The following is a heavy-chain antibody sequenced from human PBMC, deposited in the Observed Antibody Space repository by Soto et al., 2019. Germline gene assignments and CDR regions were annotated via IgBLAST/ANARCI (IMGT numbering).Heavy chain of an antibody. CDR3: ARDARNADYDY. Sequence: EVQLVESGGGLVQSGGSLRLSCAVSGFTFSTHAMNWVRQAPGKGLEWVAYIHGTRSIIYYADSVKGRFTISRDNAKNSLFLQMDSMRDEDTAVYYCARDARNADYDYWGQGTLVTVSS. CDR1: GFTFSTHA. D-gene: IGHD3-16*01. J-gene: IGHJ4*02. CDR2: IHGTRSII. V-gene: IGHV3-48*02.